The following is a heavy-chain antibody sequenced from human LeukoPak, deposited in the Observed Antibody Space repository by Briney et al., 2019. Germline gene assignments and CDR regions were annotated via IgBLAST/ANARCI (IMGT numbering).Heavy chain of an antibody. J-gene: IGHJ6*03. D-gene: IGHD3-10*01. CDR2: IYYGGST. Sequence: PSETLSLTCTVSGGSISSSSYYWGWIRQPPGKGLEWIGYIYYGGSTNYNPSLKSRVTISGDTSKNQFSLKLSSVTAADTAVYYCARLKVAVRGVSGVIFYFYYMDVWGKGTTVTVSS. V-gene: IGHV4-61*05. CDR1: GGSISSSSYY. CDR3: ARLKVAVRGVSGVIFYFYYMDV.